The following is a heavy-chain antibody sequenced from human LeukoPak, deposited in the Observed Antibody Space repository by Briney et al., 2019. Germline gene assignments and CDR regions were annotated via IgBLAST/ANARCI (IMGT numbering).Heavy chain of an antibody. CDR1: GFTFSSYW. D-gene: IGHD1-14*01. CDR2: ITTDGRTT. Sequence: GGSLRLSCAASGFTFSSYWMHWVRQAPGKGLVWVSRITTDGRTTRYADSVKGRFTISRDNAKNTLYLQMNSLRAEDTAVYYCAREKNLGTWGQGTLVTVSS. J-gene: IGHJ4*02. V-gene: IGHV3-74*01. CDR3: AREKNLGT.